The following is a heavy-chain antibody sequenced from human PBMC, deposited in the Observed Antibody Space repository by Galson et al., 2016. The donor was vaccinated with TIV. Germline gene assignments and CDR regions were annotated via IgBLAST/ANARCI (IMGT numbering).Heavy chain of an antibody. CDR3: SSASHLVPTVHHY. CDR1: GGTFSSYD. CDR2: INPAVGLI. D-gene: IGHD3-3*02. V-gene: IGHV1-69*04. J-gene: IGHJ4*02. Sequence: SVKVSCKASGGTFSSYDISWLRQIPGQGFEWMGRINPAVGLIKYAERFQGRFTITSAYMELSSLRSEDTAVYYCSSASHLVPTVHHYWGQGTLVTVSS.